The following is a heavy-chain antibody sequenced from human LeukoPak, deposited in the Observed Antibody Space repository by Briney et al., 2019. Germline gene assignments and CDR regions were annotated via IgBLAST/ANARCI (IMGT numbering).Heavy chain of an antibody. CDR2: INPNSGGT. Sequence: APVKVSCKASGYTFTSCYMHWVRQAPGQGLKWMGWINPNSGGTNYAQKFQGWVTMTRDTSISTAYMELSRLRSDNMAVYYCARELGIPRYFDYWGQGTLVTVSS. D-gene: IGHD7-27*01. CDR1: GYTFTSCY. V-gene: IGHV1-2*04. J-gene: IGHJ4*02. CDR3: ARELGIPRYFDY.